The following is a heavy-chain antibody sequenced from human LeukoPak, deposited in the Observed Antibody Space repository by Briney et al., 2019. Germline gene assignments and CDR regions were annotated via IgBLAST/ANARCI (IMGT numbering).Heavy chain of an antibody. CDR2: INPSGGST. Sequence: ASVKVSCKASGYTFTSYYMHWVRQAPGQGLEWMGIINPSGGSTSYAQKFQGRVTMTRDMSTSTVYMELSSLRSEGTAVYYCARDGAPYYYDSSGYYHLEYWGQGTLVTVSS. CDR3: ARDGAPYYYDSSGYYHLEY. CDR1: GYTFTSYY. V-gene: IGHV1-46*01. J-gene: IGHJ4*02. D-gene: IGHD3-22*01.